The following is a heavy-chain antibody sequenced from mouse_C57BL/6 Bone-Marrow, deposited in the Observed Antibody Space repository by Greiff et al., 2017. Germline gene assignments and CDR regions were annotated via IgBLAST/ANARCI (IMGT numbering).Heavy chain of an antibody. CDR2: ISNGGGST. V-gene: IGHV5-12*01. J-gene: IGHJ3*01. CDR3: AESFAY. CDR1: GFTFSDYY. Sequence: EVKLVESGGGLVQPGGSLKLSCAASGFTFSDYYMSWVRQTPEKRLEWVAYISNGGGSTYYPDTVKGRFTISRDNAKNTRYLQMSRLKSEDTAMYYCAESFAYWGQGTLVTVSA.